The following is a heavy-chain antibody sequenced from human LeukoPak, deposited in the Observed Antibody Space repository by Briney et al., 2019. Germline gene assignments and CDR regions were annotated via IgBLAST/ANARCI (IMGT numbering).Heavy chain of an antibody. CDR2: IKQDGNEK. Sequence: GGSLTLSCAASGFTFTNYWMSWVRQAPGTGLEWVANIKQDGNEKYYVDSVRGRFTITRDNSKNSLYLQVNSLRAEDTAVYYCARGLDYWGQGTLSPSPQ. CDR1: GFTFTNYW. J-gene: IGHJ4*02. V-gene: IGHV3-7*01. CDR3: ARGLDY.